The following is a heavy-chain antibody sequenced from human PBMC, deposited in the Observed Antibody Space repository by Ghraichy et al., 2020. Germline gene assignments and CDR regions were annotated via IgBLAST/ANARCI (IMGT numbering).Heavy chain of an antibody. Sequence: WGWVRQPPGGGLGWSGAIGHRGSTNSDPALERRLTISVDTSTNQFSLKLSSVTDADTAVYYCARRPRIAVAGTFDFWGQGTLVTVSS. CDR3: ARRPRIAVAGTFDF. D-gene: IGHD6-19*01. CDR2: IGHRGST. J-gene: IGHJ4*02. V-gene: IGHV4-34*01.